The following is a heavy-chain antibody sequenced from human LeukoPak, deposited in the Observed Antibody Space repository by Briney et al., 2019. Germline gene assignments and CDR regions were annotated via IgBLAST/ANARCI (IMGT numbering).Heavy chain of an antibody. CDR2: IIPILGIA. J-gene: IGHJ3*02. V-gene: IGHV1-69*04. D-gene: IGHD6-13*01. CDR1: GGTFSSYA. Sequence: GASVKVSCKASGGTFSSYAISWVRQAPGQGLEWMGRIIPILGIANYAQKFQGRVTITADKSTSTAYMELSSLRSEDTAVYYCARAPQQQLLTRGHAFDIWGQGTMVTVSS. CDR3: ARAPQQQLLTRGHAFDI.